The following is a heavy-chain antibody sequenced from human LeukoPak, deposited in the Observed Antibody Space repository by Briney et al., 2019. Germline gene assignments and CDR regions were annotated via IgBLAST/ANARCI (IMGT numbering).Heavy chain of an antibody. V-gene: IGHV3-53*01. Sequence: PGGSLRLSCAASGFTVSISYMNWVRQAPGKGLEWVSVIYSGGSTYYADSVKGRFTISRDNSKNTLYLQMNSLRAEDTAVYYCARDASYSSSWYPNYYYYYGMDVWGQGTTVTVSS. CDR2: IYSGGST. J-gene: IGHJ6*02. D-gene: IGHD6-13*01. CDR1: GFTVSISY. CDR3: ARDASYSSSWYPNYYYYYGMDV.